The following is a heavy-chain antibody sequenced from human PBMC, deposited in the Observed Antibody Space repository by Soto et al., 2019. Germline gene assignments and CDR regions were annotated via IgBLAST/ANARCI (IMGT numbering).Heavy chain of an antibody. CDR1: GFSLTITEVG. D-gene: IGHD2-15*01. V-gene: IGHV2-5*02. Sequence: SGPTRVNPTQTLTLTCTFSGFSLTITEVGVGWIRQPPGKALEWLALIYSDDDKYYSPSLKSRLTITKDPSKDQVVLTMTNMDPVDTGTYYCARRPSGASLRRFDPWGQGILVTVSS. CDR3: ARRPSGASLRRFDP. CDR2: IYSDDDK. J-gene: IGHJ5*02.